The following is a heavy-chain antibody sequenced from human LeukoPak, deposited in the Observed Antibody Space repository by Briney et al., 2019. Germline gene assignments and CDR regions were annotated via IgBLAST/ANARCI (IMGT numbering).Heavy chain of an antibody. D-gene: IGHD2-15*01. CDR2: IDPSNSYT. J-gene: IGHJ4*02. Sequence: GESLKISCKASGYSFTTYWISWVRKLHGKGLEWMGRIDPSNSYTNYSPSFQGHVTISTDKSISTAYLQWSSLKASDTAMYYCARGYCTGGSCLDDYWGQGTLVTVSS. CDR3: ARGYCTGGSCLDDY. CDR1: GYSFTTYW. V-gene: IGHV5-10-1*01.